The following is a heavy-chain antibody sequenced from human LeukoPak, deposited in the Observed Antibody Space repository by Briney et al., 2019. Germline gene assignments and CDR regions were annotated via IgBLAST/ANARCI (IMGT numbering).Heavy chain of an antibody. Sequence: SETLSLTCTVSGGSISSYYWSWIRQPAGKGLEWIGRIYTSGSTNYNPSLKSRVTMSVDTSKNQFSLKLSSVTAADTAVYYCARALTYYDFWSGYYTSNFDYWGQGTLVTVSS. D-gene: IGHD3-3*01. J-gene: IGHJ4*02. V-gene: IGHV4-4*07. CDR3: ARALTYYDFWSGYYTSNFDY. CDR1: GGSISSYY. CDR2: IYTSGST.